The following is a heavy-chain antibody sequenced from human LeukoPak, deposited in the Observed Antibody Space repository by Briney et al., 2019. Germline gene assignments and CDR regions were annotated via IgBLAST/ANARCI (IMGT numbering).Heavy chain of an antibody. CDR1: GFTFSSYA. CDR3: ARDYGFGELLVPYYFDY. CDR2: ISYDGSNK. J-gene: IGHJ4*02. D-gene: IGHD3-10*01. Sequence: GGSLRLSCAASGFTFSSYAMHWVRQAPGKGLEWVAVISYDGSNKYYADSVKGRFTISRDNSKNTLYLQMNSLRAEDTAVYYCARDYGFGELLVPYYFDYWGPGTLVTVSS. V-gene: IGHV3-30*04.